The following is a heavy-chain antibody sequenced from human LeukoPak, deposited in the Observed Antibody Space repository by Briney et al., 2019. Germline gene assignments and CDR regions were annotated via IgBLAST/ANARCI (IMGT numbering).Heavy chain of an antibody. V-gene: IGHV1-2*02. CDR2: INPNSGGT. CDR1: GYTFTCYY. D-gene: IGHD2-21*02. J-gene: IGHJ4*02. CDR3: ARDLAYCGGDCYSDY. Sequence: GASVTVSCKASGYTFTCYYMHWVRQAPGQGLEWMGWINPNSGGTNYAQKFQGRVTMTRDTSISTAYMELSRLRSDDTAVYYCARDLAYCGGDCYSDYWGQGTLVTVSS.